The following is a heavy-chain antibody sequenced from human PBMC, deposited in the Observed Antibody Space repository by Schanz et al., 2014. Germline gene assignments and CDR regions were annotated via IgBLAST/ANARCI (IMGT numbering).Heavy chain of an antibody. Sequence: VQLLESGGGLVQPGGSLRLSCAASGFTFSSYAMSWVRQAPGMGLEWVAFINSDGTKRFYADSVKSRFTISRDNSRNTLYLQMNSLRAEDTAVYYCARDGYSVVVISPTESFDIWGQGTMVTVSP. CDR3: ARDGYSVVVISPTESFDI. D-gene: IGHD2-21*01. V-gene: IGHV3-33*08. J-gene: IGHJ3*02. CDR1: GFTFSSYA. CDR2: INSDGTKR.